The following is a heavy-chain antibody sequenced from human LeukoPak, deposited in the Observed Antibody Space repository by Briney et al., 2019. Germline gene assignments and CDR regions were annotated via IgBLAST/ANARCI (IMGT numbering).Heavy chain of an antibody. J-gene: IGHJ4*02. V-gene: IGHV4-30-2*01. CDR3: ARVSDDSSGYYYFDY. CDR1: GGSISSGGYS. CDR2: IYHSGST. D-gene: IGHD3-22*01. Sequence: SQTLSLTCAVSGGSISSGGYSWSWIRQPPGKGLEWIGYIYHSGSTYYNPSLKSRVTISVDRSKNQFSLKLSSVTAADTAVYYCARVSDDSSGYYYFDYWGQGTLVTVSS.